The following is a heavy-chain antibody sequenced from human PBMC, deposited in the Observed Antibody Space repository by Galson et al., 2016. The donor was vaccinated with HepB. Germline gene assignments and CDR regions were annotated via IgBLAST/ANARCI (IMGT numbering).Heavy chain of an antibody. CDR1: GFTFSSSG. CDR2: ISYDGRKK. Sequence: SLRLSCAASGFTFSSSGMHWVRQAPGKGLEWVALISYDGRKKYYADSVKGRFAMSRDNSKNTLNLQMNSLRVEDAAVYYCAREAGGSYYAYWYFDLWGQGTMVTVSS. D-gene: IGHD1-26*01. V-gene: IGHV3-30*19. CDR3: AREAGGSYYAYWYFDL. J-gene: IGHJ3*01.